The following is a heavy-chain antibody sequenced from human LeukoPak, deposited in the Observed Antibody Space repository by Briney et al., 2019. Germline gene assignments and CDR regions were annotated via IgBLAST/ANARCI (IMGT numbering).Heavy chain of an antibody. D-gene: IGHD3-3*01. V-gene: IGHV3-49*03. CDR2: IRSKAYGGTT. CDR3: TSQVYDFWSGYFGRDY. Sequence: GGSLRLSCTASGFTFGDYAMSWFRQAPGKGLEWVGFIRSKAYGGTTEYAASVKGRFTISRDDSKSIAYLQMNSLKTEDTAVYYCTSQVYDFWSGYFGRDYWGQGTLVTVSS. J-gene: IGHJ4*02. CDR1: GFTFGDYA.